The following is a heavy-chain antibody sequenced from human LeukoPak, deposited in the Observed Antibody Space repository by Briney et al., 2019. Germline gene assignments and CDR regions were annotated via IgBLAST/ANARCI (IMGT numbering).Heavy chain of an antibody. CDR2: MNPNSGNT. CDR3: ARGPRLRFLEWLITLDY. CDR1: GYTFTSYD. Sequence: GASVKVSCKASGYTFTSYDINWVRQATGQGLEWMGWMNPNSGNTGYAQKFQGRVTITRNTSISTAYMELSSLRSEDTAVYYCARGPRLRFLEWLITLDYWGQGTLVTVSS. J-gene: IGHJ4*02. D-gene: IGHD3-3*01. V-gene: IGHV1-8*01.